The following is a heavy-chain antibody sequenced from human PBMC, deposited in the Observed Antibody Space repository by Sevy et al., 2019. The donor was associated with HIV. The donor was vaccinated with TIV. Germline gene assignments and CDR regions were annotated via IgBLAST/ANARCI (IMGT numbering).Heavy chain of an antibody. CDR2: INHSGST. Sequence: SETLSLTCAVYGGSFSGYYWSWIRQPPGKGLEWIGEINHSGSTNYNPSPKSRVTISVDTSKNQFSLKLSSVTTADTAVYYCARSWSKYYYGSGSYVWGQGTLVTVSS. V-gene: IGHV4-34*01. J-gene: IGHJ4*02. CDR3: ARSWSKYYYGSGSYV. D-gene: IGHD3-10*01. CDR1: GGSFSGYY.